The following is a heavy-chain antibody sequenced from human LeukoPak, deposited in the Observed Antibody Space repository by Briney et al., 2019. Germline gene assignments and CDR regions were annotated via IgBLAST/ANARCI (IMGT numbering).Heavy chain of an antibody. Sequence: NPSETLSLTCSVSSGSISNFHWSWIRQPAGKGLEWIGRIFTSGSTNYNPSLKSRVTMSVDTSKNQFSLKMSSVTAADTAVYFCARSPHIWFAERGWFDPWGQGTLVTVSS. J-gene: IGHJ5*02. CDR3: ARSPHIWFAERGWFDP. V-gene: IGHV4-4*07. D-gene: IGHD3-10*01. CDR1: SGSISNFH. CDR2: IFTSGST.